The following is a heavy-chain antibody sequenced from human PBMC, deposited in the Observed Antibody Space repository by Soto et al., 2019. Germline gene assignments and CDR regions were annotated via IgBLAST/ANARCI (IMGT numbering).Heavy chain of an antibody. CDR1: GGSFSGYY. J-gene: IGHJ6*02. V-gene: IGHV4-34*01. CDR2: INHSGST. D-gene: IGHD3-9*01. CDR3: ARGFLYYDILTGAPYYYYGMDV. Sequence: SETLSLTCAVYGGSFSGYYWSWIRQPPGKGLEWIGEINHSGSTNYNPSLKSRVTISVDTSKNQFSLKLSSVTAADTAVYYCARGFLYYDILTGAPYYYYGMDVWGQGTTVT.